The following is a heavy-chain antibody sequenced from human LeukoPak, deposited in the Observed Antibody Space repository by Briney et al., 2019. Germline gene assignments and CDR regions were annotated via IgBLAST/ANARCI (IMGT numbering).Heavy chain of an antibody. CDR1: GGTFSSYA. V-gene: IGHV1-69*13. CDR3: ARDNPQMVEHYYGMDV. J-gene: IGHJ6*04. Sequence: ASVKVSCKASGGTFSSYAISWVRQAPGQGLEWMGGIIPIFGTANYAQKFQGRVTITADESTSIAYMELSSLRSEDTAVYYCARDNPQMVEHYYGMDVWGKGTTVTVSS. CDR2: IIPIFGTA. D-gene: IGHD2-15*01.